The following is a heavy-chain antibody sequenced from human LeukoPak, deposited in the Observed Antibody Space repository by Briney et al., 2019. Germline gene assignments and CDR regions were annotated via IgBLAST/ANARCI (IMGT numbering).Heavy chain of an antibody. Sequence: SGPTLVNPTETLTLTCTVSGFSLSNARMGVSWIRQPPGKALEWLAHIFSNDEKSYSTSLKSRLTIFKDTSKSQVVLTTTNMDPVDTATYYCARIRWEYYYGSGSYSFDYWGQGTLVTVSS. D-gene: IGHD3-10*01. J-gene: IGHJ4*02. CDR3: ARIRWEYYYGSGSYSFDY. CDR2: IFSNDEK. CDR1: GFSLSNARMG. V-gene: IGHV2-26*01.